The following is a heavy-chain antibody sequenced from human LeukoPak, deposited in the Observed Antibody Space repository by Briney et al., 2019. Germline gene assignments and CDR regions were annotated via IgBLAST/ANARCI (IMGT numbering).Heavy chain of an antibody. D-gene: IGHD1-26*01. Sequence: GESLKISCKTSGYTFRSYWIGWVRQMPGKGLESMGFIYPGDSDTRYSPSFEGQVTISADRSISTAYLQWNNLKASDTAMYYCARFGSYYAFDYWGQGTLVTVSS. J-gene: IGHJ4*02. CDR2: IYPGDSDT. CDR3: ARFGSYYAFDY. CDR1: GYTFRSYW. V-gene: IGHV5-51*01.